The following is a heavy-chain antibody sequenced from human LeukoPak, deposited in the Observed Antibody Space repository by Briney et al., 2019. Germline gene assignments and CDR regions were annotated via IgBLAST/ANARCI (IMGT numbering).Heavy chain of an antibody. Sequence: PGGSLRLSCAVSGFSFTNFWMSWVRQAPGRGLEWVANIHPEGNEKYHVESVKGRFTISRDNTKNLLFLQMNGLRVEDTAVYYCARRDAFSGDRWGQGTLVTVSS. V-gene: IGHV3-7*01. J-gene: IGHJ5*02. CDR1: GFSFTNFW. CDR2: IHPEGNEK. CDR3: ARRDAFSGDR.